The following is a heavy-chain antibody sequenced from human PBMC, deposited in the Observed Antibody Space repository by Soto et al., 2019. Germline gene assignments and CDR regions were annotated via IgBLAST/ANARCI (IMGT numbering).Heavy chain of an antibody. CDR3: ARDDGAMALNLDY. Sequence: VQLVESGGGVVQPGRSLRLSCAASGFTFSSYNMNWVRQAPGKGLEWVSSISSSSNYIYYADSMKGRFTISRDNAKNSLFLQMNSLRADDTAVYYCARDDGAMALNLDYWGQGTLVTVSS. CDR2: ISSSSNYI. D-gene: IGHD5-18*01. J-gene: IGHJ4*02. CDR1: GFTFSSYN. V-gene: IGHV3-21*01.